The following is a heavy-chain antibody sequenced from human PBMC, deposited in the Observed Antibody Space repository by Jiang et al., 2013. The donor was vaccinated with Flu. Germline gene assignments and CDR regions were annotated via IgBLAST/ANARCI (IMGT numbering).Heavy chain of an antibody. CDR3: ARRRNPDYVWGSYRATLDY. CDR2: IYYSGST. Sequence: GPGLVKPSETLSLTCTVSGGSISSSSYYWGWIRQPPGKGLEWIGSIYYSGSTYYNPSLKSRVTISVDTSKNQFSLKLSSVTAADTAVYYCARRRNPDYVWGSYRATLDYWGQGTLVTVSS. CDR1: GGSISSSSYY. D-gene: IGHD3-16*02. V-gene: IGHV4-39*01. J-gene: IGHJ4*02.